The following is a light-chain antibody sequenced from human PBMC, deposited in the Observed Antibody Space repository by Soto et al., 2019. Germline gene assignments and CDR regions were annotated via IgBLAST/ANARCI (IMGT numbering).Light chain of an antibody. J-gene: IGLJ3*02. Sequence: QSALTQPPSASGTPGQRVTISCSGSGSNIGSNPLNWFQQLPGAAPTLLIYLNDQRPSGVPARFSGSKSGTSASLAISGLQSEDEADYYCAVWDDSLHARVFGGGTKLTVL. CDR3: AVWDDSLHARV. CDR1: GSNIGSNP. CDR2: LND. V-gene: IGLV1-44*01.